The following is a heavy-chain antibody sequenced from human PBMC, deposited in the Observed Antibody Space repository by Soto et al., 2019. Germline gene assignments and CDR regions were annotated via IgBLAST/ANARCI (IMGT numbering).Heavy chain of an antibody. CDR2: IGGSGGDI. V-gene: IGHV3-23*01. J-gene: IGHJ4*02. CDR3: AKNHRTTYEVDF. CDR1: AFTFSSYA. D-gene: IGHD3-22*01. Sequence: EVQLLESGGSLVQPGGSLRLSCAASAFTFSSYAMAWVRQAPGKGLEWVSSIGGSGGDISYADSVKGRFTISRDNSRNTLYLQMDSLRAEDTAVYYCAKNHRTTYEVDFWGQGTRVTVSS.